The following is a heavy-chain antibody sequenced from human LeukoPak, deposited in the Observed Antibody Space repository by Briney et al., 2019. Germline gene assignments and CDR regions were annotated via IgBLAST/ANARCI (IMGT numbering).Heavy chain of an antibody. D-gene: IGHD1-26*01. J-gene: IGHJ4*02. CDR3: AKDRWARSGDLFDY. Sequence: GGSLRLSCAASGFTFSSYAMSWVRQAPGMGLEWVSAISGSGGSTYYADSVKGRFTISRDNSKNTLYLQMNSLRAEDTAAYYCAKDRWARSGDLFDYWGQGTLVTVSS. CDR1: GFTFSSYA. CDR2: ISGSGGST. V-gene: IGHV3-23*01.